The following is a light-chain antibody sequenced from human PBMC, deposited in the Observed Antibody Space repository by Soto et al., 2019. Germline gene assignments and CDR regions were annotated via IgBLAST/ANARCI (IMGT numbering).Light chain of an antibody. CDR2: DAS. Sequence: LTQSPPTLSLSPGERATLSCRASQSVINYLAWIQQRPGQTPRLLIYDASSRATGIPARFSGSGSGTDLTLTISNLEHEDFAVYYCQQRSNWPLTFGGGTKVDIK. V-gene: IGKV3-11*01. CDR1: QSVINY. J-gene: IGKJ4*01. CDR3: QQRSNWPLT.